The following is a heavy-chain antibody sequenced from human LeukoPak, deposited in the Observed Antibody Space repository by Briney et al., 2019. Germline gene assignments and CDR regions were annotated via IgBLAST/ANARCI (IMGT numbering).Heavy chain of an antibody. D-gene: IGHD3-10*01. CDR3: AREGIWFGELLPFDY. J-gene: IGHJ4*02. CDR1: GFSFSTYW. V-gene: IGHV3-7*01. CDR2: IKQDGSEK. Sequence: GGSLRLSCEASGFSFSTYWMGWVRQAPGKGLEWVANIKQDGSEKYYVNSVKGRFTISRDNAKNSLFLQMNSLRAEDTAVYYCAREGIWFGELLPFDYWGQGTLVTVSS.